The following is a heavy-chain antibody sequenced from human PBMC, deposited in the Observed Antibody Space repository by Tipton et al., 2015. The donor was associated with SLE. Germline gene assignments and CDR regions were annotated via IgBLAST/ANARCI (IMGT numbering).Heavy chain of an antibody. V-gene: IGHV4-31*03. CDR2: IYYGGSV. D-gene: IGHD3-22*01. CDR3: ARGMISPGWLDP. J-gene: IGHJ5*02. Sequence: GLVKPSETLSLTCSVSGDSMTSGGYYWSWIRQLPGKGLEWIGYIYYGGSVVYNPSLKSRVTISLDTSTVQFSLKLTSVTAADTAVYFCARGMISPGWLDPWGQGTLVTVSS. CDR1: GDSMTSGGYY.